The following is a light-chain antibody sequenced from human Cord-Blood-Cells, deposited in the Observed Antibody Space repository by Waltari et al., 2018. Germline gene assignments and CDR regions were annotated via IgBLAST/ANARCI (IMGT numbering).Light chain of an antibody. V-gene: IGLV2-14*03. CDR1: SSDVGGYYY. CDR3: SSYTSSSTLDV. J-gene: IGLJ3*02. Sequence: QSALTPPASVSGSPGQSITISCTGTSSDVGGYYYVSRYQQHPGKAPKLMIYDVSNRPSGVSNRFSGSKSGNTASLPISGLQAEDEADYYCSSYTSSSTLDVFGGGTKLTVL. CDR2: DVS.